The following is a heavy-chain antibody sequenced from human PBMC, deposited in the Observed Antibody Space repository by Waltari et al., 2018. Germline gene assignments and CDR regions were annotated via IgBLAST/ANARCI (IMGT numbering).Heavy chain of an antibody. Sequence: QVQLQESGPGLAKASQTLSLTCDVSGGSISNLNFYWSWIRQPAGEGWEWIGRVYLSGGTDDNPSLRGRATMFLDMSKNQFSLTVDSLIAADTAVYYCAVSPDTATSRAAFHFWGPGTTVSVSS. J-gene: IGHJ6*02. CDR2: VYLSGGT. CDR3: AVSPDTATSRAAFHF. V-gene: IGHV4-61*02. D-gene: IGHD5-18*01. CDR1: GGSISNLNFY.